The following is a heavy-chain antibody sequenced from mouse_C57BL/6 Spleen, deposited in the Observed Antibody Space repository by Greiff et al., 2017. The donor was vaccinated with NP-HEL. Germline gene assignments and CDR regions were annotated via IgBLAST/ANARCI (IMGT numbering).Heavy chain of an antibody. CDR2: INPSNGGT. J-gene: IGHJ1*03. CDR1: GYTFTSYW. D-gene: IGHD2-3*01. Sequence: QVQLQQPGTELVKPGASVKLSCKASGYTFTSYWMHWVKQRPGQGLEWIGNINPSNGGTNYNEKFKSKATLTVDKSSSTAYMQLSSLTSEDSAVYYCARWGWLLRYCYFDVWGTGTTVTVSS. CDR3: ARWGWLLRYCYFDV. V-gene: IGHV1-53*01.